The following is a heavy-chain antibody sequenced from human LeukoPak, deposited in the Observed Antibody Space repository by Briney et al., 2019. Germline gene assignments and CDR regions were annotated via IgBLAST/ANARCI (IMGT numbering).Heavy chain of an antibody. CDR1: GYPISSGYY. J-gene: IGHJ5*02. V-gene: IGHV4-38-2*02. D-gene: IGHD1-26*01. CDR3: AREGGSYFPNWFDP. CDR2: IYHSGST. Sequence: SETLSLTCTVSGYPISSGYYWGWIRQPPGKGLEWIGSIYHSGSTYYNPSLKSRVTISVDTSKNQFSLKLSSVTAADTAVYYCAREGGSYFPNWFDPWGQGTLVTVSS.